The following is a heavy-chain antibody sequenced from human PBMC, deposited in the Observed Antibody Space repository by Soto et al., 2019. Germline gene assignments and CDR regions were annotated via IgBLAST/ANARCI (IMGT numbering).Heavy chain of an antibody. D-gene: IGHD3-22*01. Sequence: SGGSLRLSCATSGFSISSSYMNWVRQAPGKGLEWVSVIYSAGNTYYADSVRGRFTISRDSSKNTLYLQMTRLRAEDTALYFCTSGHDYDSSGGYYFEYWGQGTLVTVSS. CDR1: GFSISSSY. J-gene: IGHJ4*02. V-gene: IGHV3-53*01. CDR2: IYSAGNT. CDR3: TSGHDYDSSGGYYFEY.